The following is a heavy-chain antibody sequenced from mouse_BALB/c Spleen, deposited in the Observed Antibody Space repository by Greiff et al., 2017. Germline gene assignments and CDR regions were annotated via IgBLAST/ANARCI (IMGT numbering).Heavy chain of an antibody. Sequence: EVKLVESGGGLVQPGGSRKLSCAASGFTFSSFGMQWVRQAPEKGLEWVAYISSGSSTIYYADTVKGRFTISRDNPKNTLFLQMTSLRSEDTAMYYCARAYYGYVYFDVWGAGTTVTVSS. CDR2: ISSGSSTI. CDR3: ARAYYGYVYFDV. V-gene: IGHV5-17*02. CDR1: GFTFSSFG. J-gene: IGHJ1*01. D-gene: IGHD1-2*01.